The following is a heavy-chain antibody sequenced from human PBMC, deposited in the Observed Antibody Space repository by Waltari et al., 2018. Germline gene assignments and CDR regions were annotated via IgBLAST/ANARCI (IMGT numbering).Heavy chain of an antibody. V-gene: IGHV4-39*01. CDR3: ARGIWQQLAHFDS. CDR2: IYFTGST. D-gene: IGHD6-13*01. J-gene: IGHJ4*02. CDR1: GTSVTTTNYF. Sequence: QLHLQLSGPGLVKPSETLSLTCAVSGTSVTTTNYFWGWIRQPPGKGLEWIGRIYFTGSTDYNPSLKSRVTISIDTSTNQFSLNLRSVTAGDTAVYYCARGIWQQLAHFDSWGQGTLVTVSS.